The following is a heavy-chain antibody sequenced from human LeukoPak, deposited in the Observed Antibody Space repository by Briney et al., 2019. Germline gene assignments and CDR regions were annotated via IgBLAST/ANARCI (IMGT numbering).Heavy chain of an antibody. CDR1: GYTFTSYG. CDR2: ISAYNGNT. J-gene: IGHJ6*02. Sequence: ASVKVSCKASGYTFTSYGISWVRQAPGQGLEWMGWISAYNGNTNHAQKLQGRVTMTTDTSTSTAYMELRSLRSDDTAVYYCARGAGTFSTEGYYYYYYGMDVWGQGTTVTVSS. V-gene: IGHV1-18*01. D-gene: IGHD1-7*01. CDR3: ARGAGTFSTEGYYYYYYGMDV.